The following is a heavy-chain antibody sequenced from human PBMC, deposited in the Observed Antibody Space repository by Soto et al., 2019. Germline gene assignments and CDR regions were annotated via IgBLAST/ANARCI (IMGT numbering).Heavy chain of an antibody. J-gene: IGHJ3*02. V-gene: IGHV4-34*01. CDR3: ARGVPYYDNLTGYSSDAFDI. CDR2: INHSGST. Sequence: SETLSLTCAVYGGSFSGYYWSWIRQPPGKGLEWIGEINHSGSTNYNPSLRSRVTISVDTSKNQFSLKLSSVTAADTAVYYCARGVPYYDNLTGYSSDAFDIWGQGTMVTVSS. CDR1: GGSFSGYY. D-gene: IGHD3-9*01.